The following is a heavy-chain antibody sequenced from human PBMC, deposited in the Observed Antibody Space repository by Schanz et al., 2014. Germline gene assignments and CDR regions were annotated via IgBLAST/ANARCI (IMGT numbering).Heavy chain of an antibody. D-gene: IGHD3-10*01. CDR3: ARRGIRGVFSSFDY. V-gene: IGHV7-4-1*02. J-gene: IGHJ4*02. Sequence: QVHLVQSESELKNPGASVKVSCKTSGYSFSTYAMNWVRQAPGQGLEWMGWINTKTGNPTYAQGFTGRFLFSLDTSVNTAYLQISSLEADDTAVYYCARRGIRGVFSSFDYWGQGTLVTVSS. CDR2: INTKTGNP. CDR1: GYSFSTYA.